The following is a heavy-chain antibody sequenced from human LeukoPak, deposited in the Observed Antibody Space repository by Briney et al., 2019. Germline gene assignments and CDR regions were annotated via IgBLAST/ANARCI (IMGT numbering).Heavy chain of an antibody. CDR2: IDPSDSYT. CDR3: ARRAYDSSLALDY. D-gene: IGHD3-22*01. V-gene: IGHV5-10-1*01. J-gene: IGHJ4*02. CDR1: GYSFTTYW. Sequence: GESLKISCKGSGYSFTTYWITWVRQMPGKGLEWMGRIDPSDSYTNYSPSFQGHFTISADKSISTAYLQWSSLKASDTAMYYCARRAYDSSLALDYWGQGTLVTVSS.